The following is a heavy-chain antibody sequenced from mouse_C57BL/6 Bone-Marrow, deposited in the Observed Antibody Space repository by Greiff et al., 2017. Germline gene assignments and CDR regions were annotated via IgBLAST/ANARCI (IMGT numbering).Heavy chain of an antibody. CDR1: GYTFTDYY. V-gene: IGHV1-26*01. J-gene: IGHJ4*01. Sequence: EVKLVESGPELVKPGASVKISCKASGYTFTDYYMNWVKQSHGKSLEWIGDINPNNGGTSYNQKFKGKATLTVDKSSSTAYMELRSLTSEDSAVYYCAREKITTVVATYYYAMDYWGQGTSVTVSS. D-gene: IGHD1-1*01. CDR3: AREKITTVVATYYYAMDY. CDR2: INPNNGGT.